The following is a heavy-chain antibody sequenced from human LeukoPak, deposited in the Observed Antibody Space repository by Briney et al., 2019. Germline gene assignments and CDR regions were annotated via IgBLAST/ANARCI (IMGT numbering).Heavy chain of an antibody. CDR1: GFTFSSYW. D-gene: IGHD4-17*01. V-gene: IGHV3-7*01. CDR2: IKQDGSEK. Sequence: PGGSLRLSCAASGFTFSSYWMSWVRQAPGKGLEWVANIKQDGSEKYYVDSVKGRFTISRDNAKNSLYLQMNSLRPEETAVYYCARNYGDYEGDNFDYWGQGTLVTVSS. CDR3: ARNYGDYEGDNFDY. J-gene: IGHJ4*02.